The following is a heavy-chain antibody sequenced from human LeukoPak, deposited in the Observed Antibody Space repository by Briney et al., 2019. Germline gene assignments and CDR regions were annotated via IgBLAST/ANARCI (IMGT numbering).Heavy chain of an antibody. CDR1: GFTFSSYA. CDR2: ISGSGGST. CDR3: AKGKHSSGWYYFDY. J-gene: IGHJ4*02. Sequence: GGSLRLSCAASGFTFSSYAMSWVRQAPGKGLEWVSAISGSGGSTYYADSVKGWFTISRDNSKNTLYLQMNSLRAEDTAVYYCAKGKHSSGWYYFDYWGQGTLVTVSS. V-gene: IGHV3-23*01. D-gene: IGHD6-19*01.